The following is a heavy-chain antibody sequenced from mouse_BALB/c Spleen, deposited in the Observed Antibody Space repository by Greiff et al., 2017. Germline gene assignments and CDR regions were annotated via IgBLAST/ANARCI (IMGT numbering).Heavy chain of an antibody. CDR2: ISSGGSYT. J-gene: IGHJ3*01. Sequence: VQLKESGGDLVKPGGSLKLSCAASGFTFSSYGMSWVRQTPDKRLEWVATISSGGSYTYYPDSVKGRFTISRDNAKNTLYLQMSSLKSEDTAMYYCARLDYWGQGTLVTVSA. V-gene: IGHV5-6*01. CDR1: GFTFSSYG. CDR3: ARLDY.